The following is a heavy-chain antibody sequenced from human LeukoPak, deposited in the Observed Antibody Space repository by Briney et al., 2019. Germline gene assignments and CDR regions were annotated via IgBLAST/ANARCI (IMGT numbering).Heavy chain of an antibody. V-gene: IGHV3-23*01. J-gene: IGHJ4*02. CDR3: AKATVTTCSGAYCYPFDY. Sequence: PGGSLRLSCAASGFTLSSYAMSWVRQGPGKGLEWVSAISVSGNTYHADSVKGRFTISRDSSKNTLYLQMNSLRAEDAAVYYCAKATVTTCSGAYCYPFDYWGQGTLVTVSS. CDR1: GFTLSSYA. CDR2: ISVSGNT. D-gene: IGHD2-15*01.